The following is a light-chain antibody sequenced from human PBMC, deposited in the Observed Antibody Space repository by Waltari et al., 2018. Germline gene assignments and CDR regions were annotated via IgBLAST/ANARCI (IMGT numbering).Light chain of an antibody. CDR2: DVS. V-gene: IGLV2-14*03. CDR1: SSDVGAYHY. J-gene: IGLJ1*01. CDR3: ASYTTSDSYV. Sequence: QSALTQPASVSGSPGQSITISCAGSSSDVGAYHYVSWYQQHPGQAPRLIIYDVSNRPSGVSNRFSGSRSGNTASLTISGLQAEDEADYYCASYTTSDSYVFGTGTEVTVL.